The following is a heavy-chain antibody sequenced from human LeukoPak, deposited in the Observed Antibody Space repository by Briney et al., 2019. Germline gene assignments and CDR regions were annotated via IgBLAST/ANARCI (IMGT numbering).Heavy chain of an antibody. V-gene: IGHV3-7*01. J-gene: IGHJ4*02. CDR2: IEKDGSEI. CDR3: AAGAGWLIDW. CDR1: GFTFRNYW. Sequence: GGSLRLSCAASGFTFRNYWMNWVRQAPGKGMERVAIIEKDGSEILYVDSVKGRFTISRDNAKNSLYLQMNSLRAEDTAVYYCAAGAGWLIDWWGQGTLVTASS. D-gene: IGHD6-19*01.